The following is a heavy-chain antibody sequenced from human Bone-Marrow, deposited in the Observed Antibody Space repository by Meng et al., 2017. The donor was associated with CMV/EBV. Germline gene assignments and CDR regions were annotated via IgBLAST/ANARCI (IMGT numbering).Heavy chain of an antibody. V-gene: IGHV1-69*05. J-gene: IGHJ5*02. Sequence: SVKVSCKASGYTFTNHYMHWVRQAPGQGLEWMGGIIPIFGTANYAQKFQGRVTITTDESTSTAYMELSSLRSEDTAVYYCARDPLYCSSTSCYRGGWFDPWGQGTLVTVSS. CDR1: GYTFTNHY. D-gene: IGHD2-2*02. CDR2: IIPIFGTA. CDR3: ARDPLYCSSTSCYRGGWFDP.